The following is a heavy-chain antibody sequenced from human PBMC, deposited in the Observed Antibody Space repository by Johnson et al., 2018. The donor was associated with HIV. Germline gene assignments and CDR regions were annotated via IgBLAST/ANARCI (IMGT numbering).Heavy chain of an antibody. CDR3: ARSGPNWAFDF. V-gene: IGHV3-66*01. CDR2: IYSGGAT. Sequence: VQLVESGGGLVQPGGSLRLSCAASGFTVSSNYMSWVRQAPGKGLEWISLIYSGGATYYADSVKGRFTISRDNSKNTLFLQMNSLRAEDTAVYYCARSGPNWAFDFWGQGTMVTVSS. J-gene: IGHJ3*01. CDR1: GFTVSSNY. D-gene: IGHD1-1*01.